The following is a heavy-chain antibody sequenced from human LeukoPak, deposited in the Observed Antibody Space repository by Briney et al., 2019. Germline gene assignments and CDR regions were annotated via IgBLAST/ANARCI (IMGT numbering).Heavy chain of an antibody. Sequence: QAGGSLRLSCAASGFTFSSYSMNWVRQAPGKGLEWVSYISSSSSTTYYADSVKGRFTISRDNAKNSLYLQMNSLRAEDTAVYYCARDLGSSGYYYFEYWGQGTLVTVSS. CDR3: ARDLGSSGYYYFEY. V-gene: IGHV3-48*04. J-gene: IGHJ4*02. CDR2: ISSSSSTT. CDR1: GFTFSSYS. D-gene: IGHD3-22*01.